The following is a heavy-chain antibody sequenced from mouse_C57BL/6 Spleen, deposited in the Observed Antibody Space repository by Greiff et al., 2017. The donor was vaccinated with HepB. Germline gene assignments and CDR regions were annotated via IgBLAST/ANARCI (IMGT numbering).Heavy chain of an antibody. CDR2: ISDGGSYT. D-gene: IGHD1-1*01. J-gene: IGHJ1*03. Sequence: EVKLMESGGGLVKPGGSLKLSCAASGFTFSSYAMSWVRQTPEKRLEWVATISDGGSYTYYPDNVKGRFTISRDNAKNNLYLQMSHLKSEDTAMYYCARDHYYGSNRYFDVWGTGTTVTVSS. CDR1: GFTFSSYA. CDR3: ARDHYYGSNRYFDV. V-gene: IGHV5-4*01.